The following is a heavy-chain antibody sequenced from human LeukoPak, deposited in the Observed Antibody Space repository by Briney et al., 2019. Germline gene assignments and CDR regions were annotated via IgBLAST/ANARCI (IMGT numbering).Heavy chain of an antibody. Sequence: GASVKVSCKASGYTFTSYGISWVRQAPGQGLEWMGWISAYNGNTNYAQKLQGRVTMTTDTSTSTAYMELRSLRSDDTAVYYCARDGIMITFGGVIVPFPFDYWGQGTLVTVSS. D-gene: IGHD3-16*02. CDR2: ISAYNGNT. CDR3: ARDGIMITFGGVIVPFPFDY. CDR1: GYTFTSYG. J-gene: IGHJ4*02. V-gene: IGHV1-18*01.